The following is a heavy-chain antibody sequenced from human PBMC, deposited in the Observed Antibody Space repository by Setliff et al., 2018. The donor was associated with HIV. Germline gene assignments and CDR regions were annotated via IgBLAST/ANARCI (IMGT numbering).Heavy chain of an antibody. CDR1: GGSISSGSYY. D-gene: IGHD3-22*01. CDR2: IYTSGST. Sequence: SETLSLTCTVSGGSISSGSYYWSWIRQPAGKGLEWIGRIYTSGSTTYNPSLKSRVTISVDTSKNQFSLKLSSVTAADTAVYYCARDRNYYDSSVFDYWGQGTLVTVSS. J-gene: IGHJ4*02. CDR3: ARDRNYYDSSVFDY. V-gene: IGHV4-61*02.